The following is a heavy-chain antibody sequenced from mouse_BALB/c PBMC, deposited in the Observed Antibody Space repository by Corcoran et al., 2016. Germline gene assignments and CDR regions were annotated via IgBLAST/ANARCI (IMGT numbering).Heavy chain of an antibody. CDR2: IDPANGNT. V-gene: IGHV14-3*02. CDR3: ARITTFAY. D-gene: IGHD2-4*01. J-gene: IGHJ3*01. Sequence: EVQLQQSGAELVKPGASVKLSCTASGFNIKDTYMHWVKQRPEQGLEWIGRIDPANGNTKYDPKFQGKATITADTSTNTAYLQLSSLTSEDTAVYYCARITTFAYWGQGTLVTVSA. CDR1: GFNIKDTY.